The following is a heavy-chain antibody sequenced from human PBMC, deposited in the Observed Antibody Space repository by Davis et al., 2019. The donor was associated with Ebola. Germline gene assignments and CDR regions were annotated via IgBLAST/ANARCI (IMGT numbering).Heavy chain of an antibody. D-gene: IGHD6-19*01. CDR1: GYTFTSYD. V-gene: IGHV1-8*01. Sequence: ASVKVSCKASGYTFTSYDINWVRQATGQGLEWMGWMNPNSGNTGYAQKFQGRVTITRDTSASTAYMELSSLRSEDTAVYYCARDRSMYSSGWQDYWGQGTLVTVSS. J-gene: IGHJ4*02. CDR3: ARDRSMYSSGWQDY. CDR2: MNPNSGNT.